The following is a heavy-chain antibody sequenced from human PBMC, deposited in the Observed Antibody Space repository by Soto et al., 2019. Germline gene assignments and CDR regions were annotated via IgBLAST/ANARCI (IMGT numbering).Heavy chain of an antibody. Sequence: GSLRLSCEASGFTFSTYNMNWVRQAPGKGLEWLSYISSSGTTIYYADSVKGRFTISRDNAKNSLYLQMSSLRDEDTAVYYCAKGNGEVASHYYYGMDVWGQGTTVTVSS. D-gene: IGHD3-10*01. CDR1: GFTFSTYN. V-gene: IGHV3-48*02. J-gene: IGHJ6*02. CDR3: AKGNGEVASHYYYGMDV. CDR2: ISSSGTTI.